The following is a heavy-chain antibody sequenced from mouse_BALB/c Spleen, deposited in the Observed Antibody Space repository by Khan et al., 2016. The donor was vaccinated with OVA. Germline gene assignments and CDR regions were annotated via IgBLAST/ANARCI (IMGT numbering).Heavy chain of an antibody. CDR3: TRDGNYAHWYFDV. J-gene: IGHJ1*01. Sequence: EVALVESGGGLVNPGGSLKLSCAASGFSFSSYTMSWVRQTPEKRLEWVATISSGSTYTYYPDSVKGRFTISRDNAKNTLYLQMSSLKSEDTAMXYCTRDGNYAHWYFDVWGAGTTVTVSS. D-gene: IGHD2-1*01. V-gene: IGHV5-6-4*01. CDR1: GFSFSSYT. CDR2: ISSGSTYT.